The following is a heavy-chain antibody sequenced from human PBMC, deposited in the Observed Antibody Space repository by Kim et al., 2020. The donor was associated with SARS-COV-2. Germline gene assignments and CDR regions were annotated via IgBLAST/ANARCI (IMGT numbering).Heavy chain of an antibody. CDR3: ARSGVDIFTGYPYGWFD. CDR2: ISYDGSNK. J-gene: IGHJ4*01. D-gene: IGHD3-9*01. Sequence: GGSLRLSCAASGFTFSSYAMHWVRQAPGKGLEWVAVISYDGSNKYYADSVKGRFTISRDNSKNTLYLQMNSLRAEDTAVYYCARSGVDIFTGYPYGWFD. V-gene: IGHV3-30*04. CDR1: GFTFSSYA.